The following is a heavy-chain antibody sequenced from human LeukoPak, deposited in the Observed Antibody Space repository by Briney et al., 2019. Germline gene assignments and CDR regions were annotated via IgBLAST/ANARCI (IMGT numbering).Heavy chain of an antibody. CDR1: GFTFSSFW. Sequence: GGSLRLSCAASGFTFSSFWMHWVRQAPGKGPVWVSRIRSDGSSTSYADSVKGRFTISRDNAKNTLYLQMNNLRAEDTAVYYCAREQGYYSVPGYWGQGTRVTVSS. D-gene: IGHD3-22*01. CDR2: IRSDGSST. CDR3: AREQGYYSVPGY. J-gene: IGHJ4*02. V-gene: IGHV3-74*01.